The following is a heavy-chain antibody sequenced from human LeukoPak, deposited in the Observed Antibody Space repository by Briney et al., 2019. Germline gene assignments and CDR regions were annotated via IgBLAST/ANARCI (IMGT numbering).Heavy chain of an antibody. Sequence: GGSLRLSCAASGFTFSGSAVHWVRQSSGKGLEWIGHIDKKDNLYATAYAESVKGRFTISRDDSKDTAFLHMDGLKTEDTALYYCTRDRGTYNWFDPWGQRTLVTVSS. CDR2: IDKKDNLYAT. V-gene: IGHV3-73*01. CDR1: GFTFSGSA. CDR3: TRDRGTYNWFDP. D-gene: IGHD2-15*01. J-gene: IGHJ5*02.